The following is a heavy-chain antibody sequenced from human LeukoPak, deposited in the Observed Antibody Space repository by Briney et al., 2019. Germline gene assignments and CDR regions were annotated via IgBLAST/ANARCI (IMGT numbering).Heavy chain of an antibody. CDR1: GYTFTSYT. V-gene: IGHV1-3*01. CDR2: INAGHGNT. J-gene: IGHJ1*01. D-gene: IGHD4-17*01. CDR3: ARHPTTVTDAEYFQH. Sequence: GASVKVSCKASGYTFTSYTMHWVRQAPGQRLEWMGWINAGHGNTKYSQKFQPRVTITRDTSASTAYMELRSLRSEDTAVYYCARHPTTVTDAEYFQHWGQGTLVTVSS.